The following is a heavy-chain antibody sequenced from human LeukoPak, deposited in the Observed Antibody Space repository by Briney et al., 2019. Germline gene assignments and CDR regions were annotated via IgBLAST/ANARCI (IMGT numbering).Heavy chain of an antibody. V-gene: IGHV4-59*01. CDR1: GGSISSYY. CDR3: ARGGRAYSGSYFYY. J-gene: IGHJ4*02. D-gene: IGHD1-26*01. CDR2: IYYSGST. Sequence: SETLSLTCTVSGGSISSYYWGWIRQPPGKGLEWIGYIYYSGSTNYNPSLKSRVTISVDTSKNQFSLKLSSVTAADTAVYYCARGGRAYSGSYFYYWGQGTLVTVSS.